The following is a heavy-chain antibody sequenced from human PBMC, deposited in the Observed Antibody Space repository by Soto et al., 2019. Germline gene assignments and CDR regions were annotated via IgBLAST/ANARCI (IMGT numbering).Heavy chain of an antibody. D-gene: IGHD3-9*01. V-gene: IGHV3-23*01. CDR1: GFTFSSYA. CDR2: ISGSGGST. CDR3: AKWPYDILTGYLMDSSQWFDP. Sequence: AGGSLRLSCVASGFTFSSYAMSWVRQAPGKGLEWVSAISGSGGSTYYADSVKGRFTISRDNSKNTLYLQMNSLRAEDTAVYYCAKWPYDILTGYLMDSSQWFDPWGQGTLVTVSS. J-gene: IGHJ5*02.